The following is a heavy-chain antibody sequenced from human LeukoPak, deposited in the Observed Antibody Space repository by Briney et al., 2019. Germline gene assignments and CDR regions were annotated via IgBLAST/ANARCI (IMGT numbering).Heavy chain of an antibody. J-gene: IGHJ3*02. V-gene: IGHV1-2*02. CDR2: INPNSGGT. CDR1: GYTFTGYY. D-gene: IGHD5-12*01. Sequence: ASVKVSCKASGYTFTGYYIHWVRQAPGQGLEWLGWINPNSGGTNYAQKFQGRVTMTRDTSISTAYMELSRLKSDDTAVYYCARDFIRGSCDVAFDIWGQGTVVTVSS. CDR3: ARDFIRGSCDVAFDI.